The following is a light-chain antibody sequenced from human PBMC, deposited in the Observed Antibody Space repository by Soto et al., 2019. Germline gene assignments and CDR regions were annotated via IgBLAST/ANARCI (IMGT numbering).Light chain of an antibody. CDR2: AAS. J-gene: IGKJ1*01. Sequence: DIQMTQSPSALPASVGDRVTITCRASQSISSYLNWYQQKPGKAPQLLIYAASTLQSGVPSRFSGSRSGTDFTLIISSLQPEDSATYYCQQSYSALWTFGQGTKVDIK. CDR3: QQSYSALWT. CDR1: QSISSY. V-gene: IGKV1-39*01.